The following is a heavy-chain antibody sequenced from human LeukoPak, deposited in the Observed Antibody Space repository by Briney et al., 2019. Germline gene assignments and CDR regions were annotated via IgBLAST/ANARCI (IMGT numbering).Heavy chain of an antibody. CDR1: GFTFSGSA. CDR2: IRSKANSYAT. D-gene: IGHD4-17*01. J-gene: IGHJ4*02. V-gene: IGHV3-73*01. CDR3: TTDGDSNSYSY. Sequence: GGSLKLSCAASGFTFSGSAMHWVRQASGKGLEWVGRIRSKANSYATAYAASVKGRFTISRDDSKNTAYLQMNSLKTEDTAVYYCTTDGDSNSYSYWGQGTLVTVSS.